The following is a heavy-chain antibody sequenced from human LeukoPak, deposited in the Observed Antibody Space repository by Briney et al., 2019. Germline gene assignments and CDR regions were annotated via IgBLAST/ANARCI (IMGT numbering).Heavy chain of an antibody. D-gene: IGHD3-9*01. J-gene: IGHJ4*02. CDR1: GGTFSSYA. CDR3: ARGGDILTGGNYDY. Sequence: SVKVSCKASGGTFSSYAISWVRQAPGQGLDWMGRIIPILGIANYAQKFQGRVTITADKSTSTAYMELSSLRSEDTAVYYCARGGDILTGGNYDYWGQGALVTVSS. V-gene: IGHV1-69*04. CDR2: IIPILGIA.